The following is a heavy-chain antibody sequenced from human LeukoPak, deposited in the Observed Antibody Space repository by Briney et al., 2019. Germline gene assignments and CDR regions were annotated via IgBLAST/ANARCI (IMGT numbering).Heavy chain of an antibody. Sequence: PSETLSLTCTVSGGSISSGDYYWSWIRQPPGKGLEWIGYIYYSGSTYYNPSLKSRVTISVDTSKNQFSLKLSSVTAADTAVYYCVRVEYSSSYWDYYYMDVWGKGTTVTVSS. CDR1: GGSISSGDYY. J-gene: IGHJ6*03. CDR2: IYYSGST. CDR3: VRVEYSSSYWDYYYMDV. V-gene: IGHV4-30-4*08. D-gene: IGHD6-13*01.